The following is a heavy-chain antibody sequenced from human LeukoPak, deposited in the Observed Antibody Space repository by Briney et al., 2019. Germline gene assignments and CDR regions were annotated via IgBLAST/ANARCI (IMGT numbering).Heavy chain of an antibody. CDR1: GFTFSRHG. V-gene: IGHV3-30*03. Sequence: GRSLRLSCAPSGFTFSRHGMHWVRQAPGKGLEWVAIISNDGSRIYYAHSVEGRFTISRDNSKNTLYLQMDSLRAEDTAVYYCARDRAWNYFDYWGQGTLVTVSS. CDR3: ARDRAWNYFDY. J-gene: IGHJ4*02. CDR2: ISNDGSRI. D-gene: IGHD3-3*01.